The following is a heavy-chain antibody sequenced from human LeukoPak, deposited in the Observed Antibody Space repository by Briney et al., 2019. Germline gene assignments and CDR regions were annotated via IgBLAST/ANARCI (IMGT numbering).Heavy chain of an antibody. CDR3: VQDNNRGHRRYFDY. D-gene: IGHD1/OR15-1a*01. CDR1: GFSFSNYW. Sequence: GGSLRLTCAASGFSFSNYWMHWVRQAPGEGLVWVSRINSDATTTSYADSVKGRFTISRDNAKNTLYLQMDTLRAEDTAVYYCVQDNNRGHRRYFDYWGQGTLVTVSS. J-gene: IGHJ4*02. V-gene: IGHV3-74*01. CDR2: INSDATTT.